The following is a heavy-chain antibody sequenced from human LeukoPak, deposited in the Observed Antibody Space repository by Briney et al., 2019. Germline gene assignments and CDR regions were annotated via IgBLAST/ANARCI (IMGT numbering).Heavy chain of an antibody. D-gene: IGHD5-24*01. J-gene: IGHJ5*02. V-gene: IGHV1-8*02. CDR2: MNPDSGNT. CDR1: GYTFTDYD. CDR3: ARARSYRHQLNALSYWFDP. Sequence: ASVRVSCKSSGYTFTDYDINWVRQATGQGLEWMGWMNPDSGNTGYAQKFQGRVTMARNTSINTAYMELNSLRSEDTAVYYCARARSYRHQLNALSYWFDPWGQGTLVTVSS.